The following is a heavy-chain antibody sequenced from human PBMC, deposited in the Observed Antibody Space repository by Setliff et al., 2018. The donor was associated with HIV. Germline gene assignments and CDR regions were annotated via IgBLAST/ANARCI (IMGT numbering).Heavy chain of an antibody. D-gene: IGHD3-22*01. CDR3: GRTDPYDSTGYREIDSFDI. CDR1: GSTFSSYS. Sequence: GGSLRLSCAASGSTFSSYSMNWVRQAPGKGLEWVSSIISSSSYIYYADSVKGRFTISRDNAKNSLYLQMNRLRVEDTAVYYCGRTDPYDSTGYREIDSFDIWGQGTKVTVSS. V-gene: IGHV3-21*01. CDR2: IISSSSYI. J-gene: IGHJ3*02.